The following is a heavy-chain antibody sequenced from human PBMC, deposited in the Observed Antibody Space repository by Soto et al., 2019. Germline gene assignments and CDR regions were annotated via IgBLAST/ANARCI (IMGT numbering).Heavy chain of an antibody. V-gene: IGHV1-18*01. CDR3: AREYGSGSRFDY. CDR1: GYTFTSYG. J-gene: IGHJ4*02. D-gene: IGHD3-10*01. Sequence: QVQLVQSGAEVKKPGASVKVSCKASGYTFTSYGISWLRQAPGQGLEWMGWISAYNGNTNYAQKLQGRVTMTTDTSTRTAYMELRSMRSAETAVYYCAREYGSGSRFDYWGQGTLVTVSS. CDR2: ISAYNGNT.